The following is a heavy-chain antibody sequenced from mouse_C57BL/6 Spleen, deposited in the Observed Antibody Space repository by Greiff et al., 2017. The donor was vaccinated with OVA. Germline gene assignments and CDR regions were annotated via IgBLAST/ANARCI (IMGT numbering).Heavy chain of an antibody. Sequence: VQLQQPGAELVMPGASVKLSCKASGYTFTSYWMHWVKQRPGQGLEWIGEIDPSDSYTNYNQKFKGKSTLTVDKSSSTAYMQLSSLTSEDSAVYYCARGILLRHYFDYWGQGTTLTVSS. CDR2: IDPSDSYT. CDR1: GYTFTSYW. J-gene: IGHJ2*01. D-gene: IGHD1-2*01. V-gene: IGHV1-69*01. CDR3: ARGILLRHYFDY.